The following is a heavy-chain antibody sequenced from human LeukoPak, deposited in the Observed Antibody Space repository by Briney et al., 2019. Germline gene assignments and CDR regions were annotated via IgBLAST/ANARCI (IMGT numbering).Heavy chain of an antibody. CDR2: INSNGGIT. J-gene: IGHJ4*02. V-gene: IGHV3-64D*09. CDR1: GFTFSSYA. D-gene: IGHD6-6*01. CDR3: VKGVAARLDY. Sequence: PGWSLRLSCSASGFTFSSYAMHWVRQAPGKGLEYVSAINSNGGITFYADSMKGRFTISRDDSKNTLYLQMSSLRAEDTAIYYCVKGVAARLDYWGQGTLVTVPS.